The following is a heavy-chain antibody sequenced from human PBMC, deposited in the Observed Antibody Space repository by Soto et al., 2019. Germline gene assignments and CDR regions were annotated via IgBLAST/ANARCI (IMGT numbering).Heavy chain of an antibody. D-gene: IGHD2-8*01. CDR3: ARHPSKGDCTNGVCREP. CDR1: GYSFTSYW. CDR2: IYPGDSDT. Sequence: GESLKISCKGSGYSFTSYWIGWVRQMPGKGLEWMGIIYPGDSDTRYSPSFQGQVTISADKSISTAYLQWSSLKASDTAMYYCARHPSKGDCTNGVCREPWGQGTLVTVSS. V-gene: IGHV5-51*01. J-gene: IGHJ5*02.